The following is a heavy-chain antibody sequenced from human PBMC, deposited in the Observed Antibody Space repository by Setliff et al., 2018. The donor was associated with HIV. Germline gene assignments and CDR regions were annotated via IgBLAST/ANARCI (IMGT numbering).Heavy chain of an antibody. CDR1: GYSFRTYA. J-gene: IGHJ6*03. D-gene: IGHD6-6*01. CDR2: ISGGGYRT. V-gene: IGHV3-23*01. Sequence: PGGSLRLSCAGSGYSFRTYAMSWVRQAPGKGLEWVSAISGGGYRTYYADSVKGRFTISRDDSNNRLHLQMNSLRAEDTAVYFCAKDEGGDSSVPYYYLNVWGKGTTVTVSS. CDR3: AKDEGGDSSVPYYYLNV.